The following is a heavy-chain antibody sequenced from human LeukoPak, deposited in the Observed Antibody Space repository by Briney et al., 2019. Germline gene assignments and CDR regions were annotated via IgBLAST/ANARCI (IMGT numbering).Heavy chain of an antibody. D-gene: IGHD4-17*01. CDR3: AKNLDYCDYDWFDP. Sequence: GGSLRLSCAASGFTFSSSAMSWVRQAPGTGLEGVSAISGSGCSTYYADSVNDRFTISRDNYKNTLYLQMNSLRAEDTAVYYCAKNLDYCDYDWFDPWGQGTLVTVSS. V-gene: IGHV3-23*01. CDR1: GFTFSSSA. CDR2: ISGSGCST. J-gene: IGHJ5*02.